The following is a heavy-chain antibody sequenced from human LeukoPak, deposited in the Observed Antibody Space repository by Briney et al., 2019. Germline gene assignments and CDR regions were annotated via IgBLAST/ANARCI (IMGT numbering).Heavy chain of an antibody. V-gene: IGHV3-33*01. J-gene: IGHJ6*02. CDR3: ARDLRTAPEGPSYYYYGLDV. CDR1: GFTFSSYG. Sequence: GGSLILSCAASGFTFSSYGMHWVRQAPGKGLEWVAVIWYDGSNKYYADSVKGRFTISRDNSKNTLYLQMNSLRAEDTAVYYCARDLRTAPEGPSYYYYGLDVWGQGTTVSVSS. D-gene: IGHD2-2*01. CDR2: IWYDGSNK.